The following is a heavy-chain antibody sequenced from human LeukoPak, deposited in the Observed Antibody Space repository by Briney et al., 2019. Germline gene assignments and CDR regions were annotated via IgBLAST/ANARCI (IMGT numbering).Heavy chain of an antibody. CDR2: ISYDGSNK. V-gene: IGHV3-30-3*01. CDR1: GFTFSSYA. J-gene: IGHJ1*01. CDR3: ARSPPSIAARTPTGYFQH. Sequence: GGSLRLSCAASGFTFSSYAMHWVRQAPGKGLEWVAVISYDGSNKYYADSVKGRFTISRDNSKNTLYLQMNSLRAEDTAVYYCARSPPSIAARTPTGYFQHWGQGTLVTVSS. D-gene: IGHD6-6*01.